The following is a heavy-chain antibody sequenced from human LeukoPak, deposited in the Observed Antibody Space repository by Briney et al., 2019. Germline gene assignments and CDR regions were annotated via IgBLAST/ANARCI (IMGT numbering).Heavy chain of an antibody. V-gene: IGHV1-2*02. CDR2: INPNSGGT. CDR1: GYTFTGYY. D-gene: IGHD2-15*01. J-gene: IGHJ5*02. CDR3: ARERVSTVTKRRGRWSDP. Sequence: ASVKVSCKASGYTFTGYYMHWVRQAPGQGLEWMGWINPNSGGTNYAQKFQGRVTMTRDTSISTAYMELSRLRSDDTAVYYCARERVSTVTKRRGRWSDPWGRETLVTPPS.